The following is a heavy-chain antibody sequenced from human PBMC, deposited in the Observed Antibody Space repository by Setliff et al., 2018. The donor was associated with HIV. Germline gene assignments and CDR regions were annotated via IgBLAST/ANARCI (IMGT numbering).Heavy chain of an antibody. CDR1: GDSVSSSNW. D-gene: IGHD6-19*01. CDR3: ARGLWSSGGPIYFDF. V-gene: IGHV4-4*02. Sequence: SETLSLTCAVSGDSVSSSNWWNWVRQPPGKGLEWIGEIDHSGSTNYNPSLKSRVTISVDKSRNQFSLKLNSVTAADTAVYYCARGLWSSGGPIYFDFWGQGTLVTVS. CDR2: IDHSGST. J-gene: IGHJ4*02.